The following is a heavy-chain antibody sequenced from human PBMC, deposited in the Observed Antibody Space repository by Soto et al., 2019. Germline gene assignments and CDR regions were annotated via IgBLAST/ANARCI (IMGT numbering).Heavy chain of an antibody. CDR3: AGHKRGNNAWVKPGGGGP. D-gene: IGHD3-16*01. CDR2: IYYSGST. CDR1: GGSISSSSYY. J-gene: IGHJ5*02. V-gene: IGHV4-39*01. Sequence: SETLSLTCTVSGGSISSSSYYWGWIRQPPGKGLEWIGSIYYSGSTYYNPSLKSRVTISVDTSKNQFSLKLSSVTAADTAVYYWAGHKRGNNAWVKPGGGGPWGQGTLVTVSS.